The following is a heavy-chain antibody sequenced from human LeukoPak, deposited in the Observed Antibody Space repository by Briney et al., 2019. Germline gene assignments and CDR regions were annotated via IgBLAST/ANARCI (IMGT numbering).Heavy chain of an antibody. D-gene: IGHD2-15*01. Sequence: PSETLSLTCSVSGGSISRSSYYWGWIRQPPGKGLEWIGSLYNTETTYYNPSLQSRVTISVDTSKNQLSLKLSSVTAADTAVYYCARSPRRYCSGGSCYGFDYWGQGTLVTVSS. CDR2: LYNTETT. J-gene: IGHJ4*02. CDR3: ARSPRRYCSGGSCYGFDY. CDR1: GGSISRSSYY. V-gene: IGHV4-39*07.